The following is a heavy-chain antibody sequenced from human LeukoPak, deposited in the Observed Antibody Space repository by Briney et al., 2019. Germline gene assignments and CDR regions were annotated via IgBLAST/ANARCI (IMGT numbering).Heavy chain of an antibody. Sequence: EASVKISFKASGGTFNRYSFDWVRQAPGQGLEWMGGIIPIFGTTNYAQKFQGRVTITADDSTSTAYMELSSLRSEDTAVYYCASGSGAWYKEFDYWGQGTLVTVSS. CDR2: IIPIFGTT. V-gene: IGHV1-69*13. CDR1: GGTFNRYS. CDR3: ASGSGAWYKEFDY. D-gene: IGHD1-14*01. J-gene: IGHJ4*02.